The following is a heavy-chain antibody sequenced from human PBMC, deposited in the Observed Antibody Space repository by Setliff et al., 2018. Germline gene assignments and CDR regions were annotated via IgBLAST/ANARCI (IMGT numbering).Heavy chain of an antibody. CDR1: GFTFSNYA. Sequence: PGGSLRLSCAASGFTFSNYAMHWVRQAPGKGLEYVSALTSNGASTYYADSVKGRFTISRDNSKNTLYLQMGSLRPDDMAVYYCARGGWTYSGARRYYFDSWGQGTLVTVSS. D-gene: IGHD6-25*01. CDR3: ARGGWTYSGARRYYFDS. CDR2: LTSNGAST. V-gene: IGHV3-64*02. J-gene: IGHJ4*02.